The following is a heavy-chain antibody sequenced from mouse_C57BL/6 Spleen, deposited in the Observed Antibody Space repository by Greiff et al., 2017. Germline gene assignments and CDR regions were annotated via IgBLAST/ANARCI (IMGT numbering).Heavy chain of an antibody. CDR3: ARRAGYFDV. Sequence: ESGPGLVKPSQSLSLTCSVTGYSITSGYYWNWIRQFPGNKLEWMGYISYDGSNNYNPSLKNRISITRDTSKNQFFLKLNSVTTEDTATYYCARRAGYFDVWGTGTTVTVSS. CDR2: ISYDGSN. CDR1: GYSITSGYY. V-gene: IGHV3-6*01. J-gene: IGHJ1*03. D-gene: IGHD3-3*01.